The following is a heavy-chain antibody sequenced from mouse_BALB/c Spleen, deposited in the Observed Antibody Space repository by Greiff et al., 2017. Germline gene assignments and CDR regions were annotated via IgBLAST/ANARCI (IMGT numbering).Heavy chain of an antibody. CDR1: GFTFTDYY. J-gene: IGHJ4*01. CDR2: IRNKANGYTT. V-gene: IGHV7-3*02. CDR3: ARDGYGSSWDYYAMDY. D-gene: IGHD1-1*01. Sequence: EVQLVESGGGLVQPGGSLRLSCATSGFTFTDYYMSWVRQPPGKALEWLGFIRNKANGYTTEYSASVKGRFTISRDNSQSILYLQMNTLRAEDSATYYCARDGYGSSWDYYAMDYWGQGTSVTVSS.